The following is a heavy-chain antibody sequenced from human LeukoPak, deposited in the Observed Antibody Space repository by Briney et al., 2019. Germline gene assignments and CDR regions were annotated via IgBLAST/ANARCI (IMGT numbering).Heavy chain of an antibody. CDR1: GFTFSSYS. V-gene: IGHV3-21*01. Sequence: GGSLRLSCAASGFTFSSYSMNWVRQAPGKGLEWVSLISSSGSYIYYADSVKGRFTISRDNAKNSLYLQMNSLRAEDTAVFYCARAPRWEPIDYWGQGTLLTVSS. CDR2: ISSSGSYI. CDR3: ARAPRWEPIDY. J-gene: IGHJ4*02. D-gene: IGHD1-26*01.